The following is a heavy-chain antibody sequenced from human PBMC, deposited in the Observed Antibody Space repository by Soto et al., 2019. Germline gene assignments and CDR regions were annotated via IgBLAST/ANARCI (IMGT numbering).Heavy chain of an antibody. D-gene: IGHD6-19*01. CDR1: GVSISSPHHK. V-gene: IGHV4-30-4*01. CDR2: IHYSGTT. Sequence: PSETLSLTCTVSGVSISSPHHKWSWILQYPGKGLEWIGFIHYSGTTYYNPSLKSRVAISVDTSRNDFSLRLSSVTAADTAVYYCARDAVHSSGFTDYWGQGTLVTVSS. J-gene: IGHJ4*02. CDR3: ARDAVHSSGFTDY.